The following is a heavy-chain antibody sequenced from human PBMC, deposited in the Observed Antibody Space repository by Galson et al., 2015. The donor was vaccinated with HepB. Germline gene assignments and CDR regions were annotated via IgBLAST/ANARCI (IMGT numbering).Heavy chain of an antibody. D-gene: IGHD5-24*01. V-gene: IGHV3-20*04. J-gene: IGHJ4*02. CDR1: GFTFDDYG. CDR2: INWNGGST. Sequence: SLRLSCAASGFTFDDYGMSWVRQAPGKGLEWVSGINWNGGSTGYADSVKGRFTISRDNAKNSLYLQMNSLRAEDTALYYCAREPSMASQLQSYFNYWGQGTLVTVSS. CDR3: AREPSMASQLQSYFNY.